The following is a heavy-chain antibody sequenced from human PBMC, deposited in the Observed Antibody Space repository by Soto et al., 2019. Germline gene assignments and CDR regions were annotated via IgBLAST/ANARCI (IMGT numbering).Heavy chain of an antibody. CDR2: IYYSGST. D-gene: IGHD4-4*01. CDR3: ARARSTVNPYYYYYMDV. J-gene: IGHJ6*03. V-gene: IGHV4-59*01. Sequence: SETLSLTCTVSGGSISSYYWSWIRQPPGKGLEWIGYIYYSGSTNYNPSLKSRVTISVDTSKNQFSLKLSSVTAADTAVYYCARARSTVNPYYYYYMDVWGKGTTVTVSS. CDR1: GGSISSYY.